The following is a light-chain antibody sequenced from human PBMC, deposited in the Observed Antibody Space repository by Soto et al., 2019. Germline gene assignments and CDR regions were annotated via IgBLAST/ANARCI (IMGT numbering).Light chain of an antibody. CDR2: DAS. CDR1: QSVSRR. V-gene: IGKV3-11*01. J-gene: IGKJ5*01. CDR3: QQRNIWPPVT. Sequence: EVVLTQSPGTLSLSPGGRATLSCRASQSVSRRLAWYQQKPGQPPRLLIYDASNRATGIPARFSGSGSGTDFTLTIRSLEPEDFAVYYCQQRNIWPPVTFGQGTRREIK.